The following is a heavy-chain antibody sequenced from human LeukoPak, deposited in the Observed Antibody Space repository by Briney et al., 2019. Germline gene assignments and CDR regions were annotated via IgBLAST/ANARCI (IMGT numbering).Heavy chain of an antibody. CDR1: GYTFTSYG. V-gene: IGHV1-18*01. CDR3: ARTSRAIVVVIATPLDY. J-gene: IGHJ4*02. Sequence: ASVKVSCKASGYTFTSYGISWVRQAPGQGLEWMGWISAYNGNTNYAQKLQGRVTMTTDTSTSTAYMELRSLRSDDTAVYYCARTSRAIVVVIATPLDYWGQGTLVTVSS. D-gene: IGHD2-21*01. CDR2: ISAYNGNT.